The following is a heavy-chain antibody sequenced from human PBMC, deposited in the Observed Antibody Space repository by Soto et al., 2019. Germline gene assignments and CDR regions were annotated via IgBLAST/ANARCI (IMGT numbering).Heavy chain of an antibody. V-gene: IGHV3-21*01. Sequence: EVQLVESGGGLVKPGGSLRLSCAASGFTFSSYSMNWVRQAPGKGLEWVSSISSSSSYIYYADSVKGRFTISRDNAKNSLYLQMNSLRAEDTAVYYCAREGGLVVPAASLYYYYGMDVWGQGTTVTVSS. CDR3: AREGGLVVPAASLYYYYGMDV. CDR1: GFTFSSYS. D-gene: IGHD2-2*01. J-gene: IGHJ6*02. CDR2: ISSSSSYI.